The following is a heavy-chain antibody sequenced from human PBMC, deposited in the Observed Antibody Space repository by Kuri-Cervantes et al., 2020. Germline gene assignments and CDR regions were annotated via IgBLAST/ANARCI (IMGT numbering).Heavy chain of an antibody. CDR2: IYTGGST. D-gene: IGHD4-17*01. J-gene: IGHJ4*02. CDR3: ARGYGDYASAPDY. V-gene: IGHV3-53*01. Sequence: GGSLRLSCAASGFTFSSYWMSWVRQAPGKGLEWVSVIYTGGSTYYADSVKGRLTISRDNSKNTLYLQMSSLRAEDTAVYYCARGYGDYASAPDYWGQGTLVTVSS. CDR1: GFTFSSYW.